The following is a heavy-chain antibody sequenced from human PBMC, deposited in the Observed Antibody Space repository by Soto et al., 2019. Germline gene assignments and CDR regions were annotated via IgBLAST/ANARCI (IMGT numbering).Heavy chain of an antibody. CDR3: ARDGDIVVVPAAPDY. CDR2: IWYDGSNK. D-gene: IGHD2-2*01. Sequence: GGSLRLSCAASGFTFSSYGMHWVRQAPGKGLEWVAVIWYDGSNKYYADSVKGRFTISRDNSKNTLYLQMNSLRAEDTAVYYCARDGDIVVVPAAPDYWGQGTLVTVSS. J-gene: IGHJ4*02. CDR1: GFTFSSYG. V-gene: IGHV3-33*01.